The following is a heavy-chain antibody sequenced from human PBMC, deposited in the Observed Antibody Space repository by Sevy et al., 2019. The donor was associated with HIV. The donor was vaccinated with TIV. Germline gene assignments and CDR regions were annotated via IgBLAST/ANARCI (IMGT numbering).Heavy chain of an antibody. Sequence: GGSLRLSCAVSGFSFSHYAFHWVRQAPGKGLEWVSLISYDGTYKYYADSVKGRFTISRDNSRNTLYLQRNSLSGNDMAVYYCARVAVSYCTNDCYHRFDYWGPGALVTASS. V-gene: IGHV3-30-3*01. D-gene: IGHD2-8*01. J-gene: IGHJ4*02. CDR3: ARVAVSYCTNDCYHRFDY. CDR2: ISYDGTYK. CDR1: GFSFSHYA.